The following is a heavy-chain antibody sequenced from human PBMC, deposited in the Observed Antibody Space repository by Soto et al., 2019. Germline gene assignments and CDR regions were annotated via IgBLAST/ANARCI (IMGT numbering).Heavy chain of an antibody. J-gene: IGHJ5*02. CDR3: VKRGDSTSWYWFDP. V-gene: IGHV3-23*01. CDR1: GITFSSNA. CDR2: ISASGTGT. D-gene: IGHD6-13*01. Sequence: EVQLLESGGGLVQPGGSLRLSCAASGITFSSNAMSWVRQAPGKGLEGVSSISASGTGTSNADSVMGRFTISRDISKITLYLQMNTLRADDTAVYYCVKRGDSTSWYWFDPWGQGTLVTVSS.